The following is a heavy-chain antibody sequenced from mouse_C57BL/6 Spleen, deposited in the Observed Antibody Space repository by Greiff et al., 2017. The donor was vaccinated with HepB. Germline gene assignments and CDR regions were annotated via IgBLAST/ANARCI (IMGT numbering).Heavy chain of an antibody. CDR1: GYTFTDYY. CDR2: INPYNGGT. J-gene: IGHJ3*01. D-gene: IGHD6-1*01. V-gene: IGHV1-19*01. Sequence: EVQLQQSGPVLVKPGASVKMSCKASGYTFTDYYMNWVKQSHGKSLEWIGVINPYNGGTSYNQKFKGKATLTVDKSSSTAYMELNSLTSEDSAVYYCASVEPHFAYWGQGTLVTVAA. CDR3: ASVEPHFAY.